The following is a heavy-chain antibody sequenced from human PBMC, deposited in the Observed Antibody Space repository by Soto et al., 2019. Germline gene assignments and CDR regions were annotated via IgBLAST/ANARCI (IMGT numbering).Heavy chain of an antibody. CDR3: ARQGTSRGSEYAAFDF. D-gene: IGHD3-10*01. CDR2: IYPGASDI. J-gene: IGHJ4*02. Sequence: GESLKISCQASGYTFIYFWVAWVRQVPGKGLEWMGVIYPGASDIRYSPSFEGHVTISADKSTNTAYLQWSSLEAADTAIYYYARQGTSRGSEYAAFDFWCPGTLVTVSS. CDR1: GYTFIYFW. V-gene: IGHV5-51*01.